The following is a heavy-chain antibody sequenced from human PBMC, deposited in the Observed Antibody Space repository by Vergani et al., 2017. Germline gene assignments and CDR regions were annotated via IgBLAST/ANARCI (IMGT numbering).Heavy chain of an antibody. V-gene: IGHV3-9*01. D-gene: IGHD1-7*01. CDR3: AKDIESDWNYDRGFGYFDL. Sequence: EVQLVESGGGLVQPGRSLRLSCAASGFTFDDYAMHWVRQAPGKGLEWVSGISWNSGSIGYADSVKGRFTISRDNAKNSLYLQMNSLRAEDTALYYCAKDIESDWNYDRGFGYFDLWGRGTLVTVSS. J-gene: IGHJ2*01. CDR2: ISWNSGSI. CDR1: GFTFDDYA.